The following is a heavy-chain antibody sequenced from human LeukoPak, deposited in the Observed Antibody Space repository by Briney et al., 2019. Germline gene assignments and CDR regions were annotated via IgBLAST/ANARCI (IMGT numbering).Heavy chain of an antibody. V-gene: IGHV4-59*01. CDR2: IHFSGST. CDR3: ARDLGGIYFDY. Sequence: SETLSLTCTVSDASISGYYWSWIRQPPGKGLEWIGSIHFSGSTNYNPSLRSRVTISVDTSKDQLSLKLSSVTAADTAVYYCARDLGGIYFDYWGQGTLVTVSS. D-gene: IGHD1-26*01. CDR1: DASISGYY. J-gene: IGHJ4*02.